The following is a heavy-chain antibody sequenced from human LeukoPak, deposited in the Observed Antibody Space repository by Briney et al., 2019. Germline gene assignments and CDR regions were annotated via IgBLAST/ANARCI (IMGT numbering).Heavy chain of an antibody. D-gene: IGHD2-15*01. CDR1: GGSISSSNW. V-gene: IGHV4-4*02. J-gene: IGHJ5*02. CDR2: INHSGST. CDR3: ARTSEVDIVVVVAATPPWFDP. Sequence: SETLSLTCAVSGGSISSSNWWSWVRQPPGKGLEWIGEINHSGSTNYNPSLKSRVTISVDTSKNQFSLKLSSVTAADTAVYYCARTSEVDIVVVVAATPPWFDPWGQGTLVTVSS.